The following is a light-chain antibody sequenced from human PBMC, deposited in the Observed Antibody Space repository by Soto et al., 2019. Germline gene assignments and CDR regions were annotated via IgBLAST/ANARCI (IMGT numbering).Light chain of an antibody. CDR3: QQYDNLPPTWT. J-gene: IGKJ1*01. CDR2: HAS. CDR1: QAIATY. Sequence: IQMTQSPSSLSASVGNRVTITCEASQAIATYLNWYQQKPGKAPNLLIYHASNLEKGVPSRFSGGGSGTHFTFTISNLQPEDIATYYCQQYDNLPPTWTFGQGTKVDIK. V-gene: IGKV1-33*01.